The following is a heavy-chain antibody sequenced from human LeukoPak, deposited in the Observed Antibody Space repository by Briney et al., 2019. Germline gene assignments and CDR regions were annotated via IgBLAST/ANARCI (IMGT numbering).Heavy chain of an antibody. CDR3: ARSPGYYFDY. D-gene: IGHD1-1*01. J-gene: IGHJ4*02. CDR1: GGSISSYY. CDR2: MYYSGIT. Sequence: SETLSLTCTVPGGSISSYYWSWIRQPPGKGLEWIAYMYYSGITNYNPSLKSRVTISIDTSKNQFSLKLSSVTAADTAVYYCARSPGYYFDYWGQGTLVTVSS. V-gene: IGHV4-59*01.